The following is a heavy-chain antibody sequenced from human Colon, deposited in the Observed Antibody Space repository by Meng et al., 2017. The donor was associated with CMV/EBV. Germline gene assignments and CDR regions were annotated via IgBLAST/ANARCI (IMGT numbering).Heavy chain of an antibody. CDR3: ARDTPHNAFEP. CDR1: GFTFNKYW. V-gene: IGHV3-74*01. CDR2: IDNEGSGA. D-gene: IGHD2-15*01. Sequence: GGSLRLSCVASGFTFNKYWMHWVRQPPGGGLVWLSRIDNEGSGAIYADSVRGRFTVSRDNARNTVYLQMNNLRDEDTVVYYCARDTPHNAFEPWGHGTLVTVSS. J-gene: IGHJ5*02.